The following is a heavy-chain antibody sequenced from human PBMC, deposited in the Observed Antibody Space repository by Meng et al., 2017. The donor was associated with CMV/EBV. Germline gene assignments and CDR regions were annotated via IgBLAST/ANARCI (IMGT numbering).Heavy chain of an antibody. Sequence: GGSLRLSCAASGFTFSSYSMNWVRQAPGKGLEWVSSISSSSSYIYYAASVKGRFTISRDNAKNSLYLQMNSLRAEDTAVYYCARDPSITPGQHWGQGTLVTVSS. CDR1: GFTFSSYS. D-gene: IGHD5-24*01. V-gene: IGHV3-21*01. CDR3: ARDPSITPGQH. CDR2: ISSSSSYI. J-gene: IGHJ1*01.